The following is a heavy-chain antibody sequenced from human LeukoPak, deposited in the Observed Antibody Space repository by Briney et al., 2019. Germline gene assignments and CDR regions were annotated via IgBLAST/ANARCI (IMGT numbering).Heavy chain of an antibody. CDR2: ISYDSNAK. CDR1: GFTFSAYP. CDR3: ARVWQLGV. V-gene: IGHV3-30-3*01. J-gene: IGHJ6*02. D-gene: IGHD5-24*01. Sequence: GGSLRLSCTASGFTFSAYPIHWVRQAPGKGLEWVAVISYDSNAKYYADSVRGRFTISRDNSKNTVYLQMNSLRTEDTAVYYCARVWQLGVWGQGTAVTVSS.